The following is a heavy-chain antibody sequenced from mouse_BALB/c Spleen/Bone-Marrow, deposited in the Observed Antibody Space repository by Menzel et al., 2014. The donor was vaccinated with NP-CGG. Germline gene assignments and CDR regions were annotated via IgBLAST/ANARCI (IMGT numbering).Heavy chain of an antibody. CDR1: GYTFINYV. Sequence: VQLQQSGPELVKPGASVKMSCKASGYTFINYVMHWVKQKPGQGLEWIGYINPYYDVTKYNEKFKGKATLTSDKSSSTAYMELSSLTPEDSAVYYCARGVDFDYWGQGTTLTVSS. CDR2: INPYYDVT. CDR3: ARGVDFDY. V-gene: IGHV1-14*01. J-gene: IGHJ2*01.